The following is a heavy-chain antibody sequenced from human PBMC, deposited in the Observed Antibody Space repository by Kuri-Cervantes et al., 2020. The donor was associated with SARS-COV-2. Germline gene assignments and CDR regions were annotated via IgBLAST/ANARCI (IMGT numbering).Heavy chain of an antibody. D-gene: IGHD5-24*01. CDR3: ARDHTKRWPINSYFDY. CDR1: GFTFSSYG. Sequence: GGSLRLSCAASGFTFSSYGMHWVRQAPGKGLEWVSYISSSSSTIYYADSVKGRFTISRDNAKNSLYLQMNSLRAEDTAVYYCARDHTKRWPINSYFDYWGQGTLVTVSS. V-gene: IGHV3-48*01. CDR2: ISSSSSTI. J-gene: IGHJ4*02.